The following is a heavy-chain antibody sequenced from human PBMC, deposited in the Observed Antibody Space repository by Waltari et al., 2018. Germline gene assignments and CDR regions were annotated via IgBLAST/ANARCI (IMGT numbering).Heavy chain of an antibody. Sequence: QVQLVQSGAEVKKPGSSVKVSCKASGGTFSRYAISCVRQAPGQEVEWMGGIIPIVGTANYEQKFQGRGTITADEATSTAYMELSSLRSEDTAVYYCAREVRDGYNRYNWFDPWGQGTLVTVYS. J-gene: IGHJ5*02. CDR1: GGTFSRYA. CDR3: AREVRDGYNRYNWFDP. D-gene: IGHD5-12*01. V-gene: IGHV1-69*12. CDR2: IIPIVGTA.